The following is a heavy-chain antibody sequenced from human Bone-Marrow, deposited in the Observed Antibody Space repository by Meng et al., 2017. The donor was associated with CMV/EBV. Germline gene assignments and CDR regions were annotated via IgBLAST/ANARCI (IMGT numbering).Heavy chain of an antibody. V-gene: IGHV5-51*01. CDR2: IYPGDSDT. CDR1: GYSFTSYW. Sequence: GESLKISCKGSGYSFTSYWIGWVRQMPGKGLEWMGIIYPGDSDTRYSPSFQGQVTISADKSISTAYLQWSSLKASDTAMYYCARVLRSGYSTPYFYYWGQGTLVTGSS. CDR3: ARVLRSGYSTPYFYY. D-gene: IGHD3-3*01. J-gene: IGHJ4*02.